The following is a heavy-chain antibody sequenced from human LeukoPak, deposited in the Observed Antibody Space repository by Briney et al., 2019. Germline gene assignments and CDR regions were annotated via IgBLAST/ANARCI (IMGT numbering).Heavy chain of an antibody. Sequence: ESLKISCKGSGYSFSSYYIDWVRQMPGKGLEWMGVIYVGDSDIRYSPSFQGQVTISVDKSISTAYLQWSSLKASDTAIYFCARHGYSYGLSFDYWGQGTLVTVSS. J-gene: IGHJ4*02. CDR1: GYSFSSYY. CDR2: IYVGDSDI. V-gene: IGHV5-51*01. D-gene: IGHD5-18*01. CDR3: ARHGYSYGLSFDY.